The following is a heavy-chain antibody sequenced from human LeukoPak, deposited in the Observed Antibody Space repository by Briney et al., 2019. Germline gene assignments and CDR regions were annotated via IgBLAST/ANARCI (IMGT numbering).Heavy chain of an antibody. Sequence: PGGSLRLSCAATGFTFSSYEMNWVRQAPGKGLEWVSYISSSGSTIYYADSVKGRFTISRDNAKNSLYLQMNSLRAEDTAVYYCARAAVSGWYELDYWGQGTLVTVSS. V-gene: IGHV3-48*03. CDR2: ISSSGSTI. J-gene: IGHJ4*02. CDR3: ARAAVSGWYELDY. D-gene: IGHD6-19*01. CDR1: GFTFSSYE.